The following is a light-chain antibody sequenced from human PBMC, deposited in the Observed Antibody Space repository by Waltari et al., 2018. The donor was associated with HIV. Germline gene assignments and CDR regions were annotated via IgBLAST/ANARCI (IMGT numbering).Light chain of an antibody. CDR2: GVT. Sequence: QSALTQPASVSGSPGQSITISCTATGGDIGVFESVSLYLQYPHKAPQLIIYGVTNRPFGVSSRFSGSKSGDTASLTISGLRTEDEAEYYCSSYSITKNLLFGGGTTLTVL. V-gene: IGLV2-14*01. CDR3: SSYSITKNLL. J-gene: IGLJ2*01. CDR1: GGDIGVFES.